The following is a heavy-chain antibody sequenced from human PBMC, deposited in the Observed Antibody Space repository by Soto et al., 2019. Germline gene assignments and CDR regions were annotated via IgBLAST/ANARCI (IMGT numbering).Heavy chain of an antibody. CDR2: ISAYNGNT. Sequence: QVQLVQSGAEVKKPGASVKVSCKASGYTFTSYGISWVRQAPGQGLEWMGWISAYNGNTNYAQKLQGRVTMTTDTATSTGHMEQRNLRSDDTAVYYCARGREISSWDWFDPWGQGTLVTVSS. J-gene: IGHJ5*02. D-gene: IGHD6-13*01. CDR1: GYTFTSYG. CDR3: ARGREISSWDWFDP. V-gene: IGHV1-18*01.